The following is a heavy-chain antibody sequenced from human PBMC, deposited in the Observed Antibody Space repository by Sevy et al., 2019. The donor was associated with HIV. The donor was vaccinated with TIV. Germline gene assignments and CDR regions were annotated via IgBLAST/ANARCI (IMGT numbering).Heavy chain of an antibody. Sequence: SETLSLTCTVSGGSVSRSTYYWGWIRQPPGKGLEWIGSINYSRSTYYNPSLKSRVTISVDTSKNQFSLKLSSVTAADTAVYYCARHSSMTTVTMNYWGQGTLVTVSS. V-gene: IGHV4-39*01. CDR1: GGSVSRSTYY. D-gene: IGHD4-17*01. CDR2: INYSRST. J-gene: IGHJ4*02. CDR3: ARHSSMTTVTMNY.